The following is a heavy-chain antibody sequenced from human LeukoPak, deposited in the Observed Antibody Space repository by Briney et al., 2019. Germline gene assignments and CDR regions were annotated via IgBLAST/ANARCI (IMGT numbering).Heavy chain of an antibody. CDR1: GFTFTKCA. CDR3: ASPRGLGWFDP. CDR2: ISGSGGST. J-gene: IGHJ5*02. V-gene: IGHV3-23*01. Sequence: GGSLRLSCVASGFTFTKCAMSWIRQAPGKGLEWVSAISGSGGSTYYADSVKGRFTISRDNSKNTLYLQMNSLRAEDTAVYYCASPRGLGWFDPWGQGTLVTVSS. D-gene: IGHD3-10*01.